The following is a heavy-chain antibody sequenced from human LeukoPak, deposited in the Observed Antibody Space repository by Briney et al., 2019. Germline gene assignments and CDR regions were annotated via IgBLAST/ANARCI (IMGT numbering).Heavy chain of an antibody. D-gene: IGHD3-3*01. J-gene: IGHJ4*02. Sequence: PSETLSLTCTVSGGSIGTYSWNWIRQPPGKGLEWIGYIYYSGSTNYNPSLKSRVTISVDTSKNQFSLKLSSVTAADTAVYYCARVTYYDFWSGYYIDYWGQGTLVTVSS. CDR3: ARVTYYDFWSGYYIDY. CDR2: IYYSGST. V-gene: IGHV4-59*01. CDR1: GGSIGTYS.